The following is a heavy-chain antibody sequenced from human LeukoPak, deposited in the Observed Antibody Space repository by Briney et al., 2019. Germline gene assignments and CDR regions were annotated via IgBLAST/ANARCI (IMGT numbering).Heavy chain of an antibody. CDR1: GFTVSSNY. V-gene: IGHV3-53*01. D-gene: IGHD2-2*01. Sequence: GGSLRLSCAASGFTVSSNYMSWVRQAPGKGLEWVSVIYSGGSTYYADSVKGRFTISRDNSKNTLYLQMNSLRAEDTAVYYCAKDQDIVVVPAANDYWGQGTLVTVSS. CDR3: AKDQDIVVVPAANDY. CDR2: IYSGGST. J-gene: IGHJ4*02.